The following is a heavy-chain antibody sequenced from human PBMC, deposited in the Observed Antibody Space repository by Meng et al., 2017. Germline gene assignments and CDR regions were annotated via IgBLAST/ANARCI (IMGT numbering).Heavy chain of an antibody. Sequence: GESLKISCAASGFTFDDYGMSWVRQAPGKRLEWVSGINWNGGSTGYADSVKGRFTISRDNAKNSLYLQMNSLRAEDTALYYCARDLLRNDGSFDYWGQGTLVTVSS. CDR1: GFTFDDYG. V-gene: IGHV3-20*04. D-gene: IGHD1-1*01. CDR2: INWNGGST. CDR3: ARDLLRNDGSFDY. J-gene: IGHJ4*02.